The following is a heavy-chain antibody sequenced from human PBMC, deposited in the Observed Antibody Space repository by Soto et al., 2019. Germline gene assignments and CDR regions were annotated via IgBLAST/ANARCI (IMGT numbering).Heavy chain of an antibody. D-gene: IGHD3-10*01. J-gene: IGHJ5*02. CDR3: ARDRFGGTEGTNWLDP. CDR2: INYDGSDT. V-gene: IGHV3-33*01. CDR1: GFKFNSYG. Sequence: QGQLVQSGGGVVQPGRSLRLSCAASGFKFNSYGMHWVRQAPGKGLEWVAVINYDGSDTSYGDSVKGRFTISRDNSKNTLHLHMSSLRVDDTAVYYCARDRFGGTEGTNWLDPWGQGSLVTVSS.